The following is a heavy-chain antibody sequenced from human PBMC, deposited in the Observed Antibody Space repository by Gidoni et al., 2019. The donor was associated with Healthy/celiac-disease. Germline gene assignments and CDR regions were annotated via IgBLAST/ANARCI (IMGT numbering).Heavy chain of an antibody. CDR1: GGPLRRYY. Sequence: QLQLQESAPRPGNPSETLSLPCTLPGGPLRRYYCRWILQPPGKGLEWIGSIYHSGSTNYNPSLTRRATISVDTSKNQCSLKLSFVTAGDTAVYYCARTRDIYGYPLDYWGQGTLVTVSS. CDR3: ARTRDIYGYPLDY. CDR2: IYHSGST. V-gene: IGHV4-59*08. D-gene: IGHD5-18*01. J-gene: IGHJ4*02.